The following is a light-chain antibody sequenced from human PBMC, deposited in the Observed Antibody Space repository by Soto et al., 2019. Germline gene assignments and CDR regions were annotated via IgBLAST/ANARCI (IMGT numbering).Light chain of an antibody. J-gene: IGLJ3*02. CDR1: SSDVGSYNL. V-gene: IGLV2-23*02. Sequence: QSVLTQPASVSGSPGQSITISCTGASSDVGSYNLVSWYQQHPGKAPKVMIYEVSKRPSGVSNRFSGSKSGYTASLTISGLQAEDEADYYCCSYSGGNNWVFGGGTKLTVL. CDR2: EVS. CDR3: CSYSGGNNWV.